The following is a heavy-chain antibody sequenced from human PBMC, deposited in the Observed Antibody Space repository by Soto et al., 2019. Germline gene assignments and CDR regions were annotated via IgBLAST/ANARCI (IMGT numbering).Heavy chain of an antibody. CDR1: GFTFSSYE. CDR2: ISRSGSTI. CDR3: ARDGYCTSTSCYNPV. D-gene: IGHD2-2*02. J-gene: IGHJ6*02. V-gene: IGHV3-48*03. Sequence: ESGGGLVQPGGSLRLSCAASGFTFSSYEMNWVRQAPGKGLEWVSYISRSGSTIYYADSVKGRFTISRDNAKNSLDLQMNSLRAEDTAIYYCARDGYCTSTSCYNPVCGQGTTVTVSS.